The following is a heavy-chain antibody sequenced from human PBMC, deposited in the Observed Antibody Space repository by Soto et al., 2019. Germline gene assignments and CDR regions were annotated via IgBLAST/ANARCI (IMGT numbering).Heavy chain of an antibody. V-gene: IGHV4-39*01. CDR3: ARHPRIQLWSGYFDY. CDR1: GGSISSSSYY. D-gene: IGHD5-18*01. J-gene: IGHJ4*02. Sequence: QLQLQESGPGLVKPSETLSLTCTVSGGSISSSSYYWGWIRQPPGKGLEWIGSIYYSGSTYYNPSLKSRVTISVDTSKNQFSLKLSSVTAADTAVYYCARHPRIQLWSGYFDYWGQGTLVTVSS. CDR2: IYYSGST.